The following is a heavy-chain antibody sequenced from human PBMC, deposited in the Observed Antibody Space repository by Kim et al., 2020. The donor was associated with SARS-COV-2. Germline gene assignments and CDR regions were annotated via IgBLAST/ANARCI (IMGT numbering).Heavy chain of an antibody. V-gene: IGHV3-30*01. J-gene: IGHJ3*02. Sequence: NADSVKGRFTISRDNSENTLYLQMNSLRAEDTAVYYCARESDAFDIWGQGTMVTVSS. CDR3: ARESDAFDI.